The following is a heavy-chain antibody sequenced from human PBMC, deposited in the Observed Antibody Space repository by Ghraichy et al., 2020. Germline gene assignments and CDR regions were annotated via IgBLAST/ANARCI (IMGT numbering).Heavy chain of an antibody. Sequence: ESLNISCAVSGWSFSGYYWSWIRQPPGKGLEWIGEINHSGSTNYNPSLKSRVTISVDTSKNQFSLKLSSVTAADTAVYYCARAGGWLRRFDYWGQGTLVTVS. CDR2: INHSGST. J-gene: IGHJ4*02. CDR3: ARAGGWLRRFDY. V-gene: IGHV4-34*01. D-gene: IGHD5-12*01. CDR1: GWSFSGYY.